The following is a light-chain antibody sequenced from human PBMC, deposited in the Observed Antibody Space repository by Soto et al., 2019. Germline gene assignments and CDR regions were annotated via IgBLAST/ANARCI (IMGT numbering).Light chain of an antibody. CDR3: QQYNTWPET. Sequence: EILMTQSPATPSVSPGERATLSCRASQSISSNLAWYHHKPGQAPRLLIYDAFTRATGIPARFSGSGSGTEFTLTISSLQSEDFAVYYCQQYNTWPETFGQGTKVDIK. V-gene: IGKV3-15*01. CDR1: QSISSN. J-gene: IGKJ1*01. CDR2: DAF.